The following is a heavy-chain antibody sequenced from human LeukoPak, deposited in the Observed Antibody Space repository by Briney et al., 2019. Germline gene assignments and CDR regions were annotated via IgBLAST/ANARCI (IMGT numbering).Heavy chain of an antibody. CDR1: GYTFTGYY. Sequence: ASVKVSCKASGYTFTGYYMHWVRQAPGQGLEWMGWINPNSGGTNYAQKFQGRVTMTRDMSTSTVYMELSSLRSEDTAVYYCARDHGITIFGVVTARNWFDPWGQGTLVTVSS. CDR3: ARDHGITIFGVVTARNWFDP. D-gene: IGHD3-3*01. V-gene: IGHV1-2*02. CDR2: INPNSGGT. J-gene: IGHJ5*02.